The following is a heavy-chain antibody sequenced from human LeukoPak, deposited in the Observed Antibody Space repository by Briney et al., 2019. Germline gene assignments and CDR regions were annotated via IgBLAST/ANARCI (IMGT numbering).Heavy chain of an antibody. CDR3: ARSREDGYSYLYYFDY. CDR2: IYHSGST. D-gene: IGHD5-24*01. V-gene: IGHV4-39*07. CDR1: GGSISSSSSYY. J-gene: IGHJ4*02. Sequence: SETLSLTCTVSGGSISSSSSYYWGWIRQPPGRGLEWIGSIYHSGSTYYNPSLKSRVTISVDTSKNQFSLKLSSVTAADTAVYYCARSREDGYSYLYYFDYWGQGTLVTVSS.